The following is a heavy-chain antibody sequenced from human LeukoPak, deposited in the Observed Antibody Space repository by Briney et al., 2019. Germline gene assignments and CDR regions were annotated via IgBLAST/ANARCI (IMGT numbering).Heavy chain of an antibody. V-gene: IGHV3-21*01. Sequence: NPGGSLRLSCAASGFTFSSYSMNWVRQAPGKGLEWVSSISSSSSYIYYADSVKGRFTISRDNAKNSLYLQMNSLRAEDTAVYYCARVVPRIYYYYYYYMDVWGKGTTVTVSS. CDR1: GFTFSSYS. CDR3: ARVVPRIYYYYYYYMDV. CDR2: ISSSSSYI. D-gene: IGHD2-2*01. J-gene: IGHJ6*03.